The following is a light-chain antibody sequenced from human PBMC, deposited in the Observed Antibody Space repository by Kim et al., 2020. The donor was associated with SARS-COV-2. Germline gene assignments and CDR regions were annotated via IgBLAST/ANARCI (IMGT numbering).Light chain of an antibody. J-gene: IGKJ2*01. V-gene: IGKV3-15*01. CDR2: DAS. Sequence: VSPGERATLSCRASQSVRSNLGWYQQKPGQAPRLLIYDASTRATGIPARFSGSGSGTEFTLTISNLQSEDFALYYCQQYNNWPPYTFGQGTKLEI. CDR3: QQYNNWPPYT. CDR1: QSVRSN.